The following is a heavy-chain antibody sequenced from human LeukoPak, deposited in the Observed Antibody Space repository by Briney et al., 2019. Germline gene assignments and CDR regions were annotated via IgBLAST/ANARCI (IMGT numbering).Heavy chain of an antibody. D-gene: IGHD2-2*01. CDR3: ARDRRGVVVVPAAPRSHAFDI. V-gene: IGHV4-59*01. J-gene: IGHJ3*02. Sequence: PSETLSLTCTVSGGSISSYYWSWIRQPPGKGLEWIGYIYYSGSTNYNPSLKSRVTISVDTSKNQFSLKLSSATAADTAVYYCARDRRGVVVVPAAPRSHAFDIWGQGTMVTVSS. CDR2: IYYSGST. CDR1: GGSISSYY.